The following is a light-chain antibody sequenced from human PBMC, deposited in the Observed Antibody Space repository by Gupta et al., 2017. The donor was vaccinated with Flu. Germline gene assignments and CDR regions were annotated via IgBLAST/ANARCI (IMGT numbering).Light chain of an antibody. V-gene: IGLV1-51*01. CDR2: DNN. Sequence: QKVTISCSGSNSNIGNNFVSWYQHLPGTAPKLLIYDNNKRPSGIPDRFSGSKSGTSATLGITGLQTGDEADYFCATWDNNLRGVFGGGTKLTVL. CDR1: NSNIGNNF. J-gene: IGLJ3*02. CDR3: ATWDNNLRGV.